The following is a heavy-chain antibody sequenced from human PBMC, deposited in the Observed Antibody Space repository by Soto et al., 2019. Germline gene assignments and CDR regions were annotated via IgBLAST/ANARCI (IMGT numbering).Heavy chain of an antibody. D-gene: IGHD3-3*02. CDR2: INAGSGNT. Sequence: QAQLVQSGAEMKKPGASVKVSCKATGYTFSAYTMNWVRQAPGQSLEWMGWINAGSGNTKYSQNFQGRVRITRDTSASTAYMELTGLTSEDTAVYYCARDTETLGPRANDALDIWGQGTMVTVSS. J-gene: IGHJ3*02. CDR3: ARDTETLGPRANDALDI. CDR1: GYTFSAYT. V-gene: IGHV1-3*01.